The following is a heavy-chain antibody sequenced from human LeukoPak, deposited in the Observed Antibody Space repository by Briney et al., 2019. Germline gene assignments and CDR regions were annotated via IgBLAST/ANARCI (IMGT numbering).Heavy chain of an antibody. Sequence: PGGSLRLSCAASGFTFSSYSMNWVRQAPGKGLEWVSYISSSSSTIYYADSVKGRFTISRDNAKNSLYLQMNSLRAEDTVVYYCAREHCSNTSCPMLNWFDPWGQGTLVTVSS. J-gene: IGHJ5*02. V-gene: IGHV3-48*01. CDR2: ISSSSSTI. CDR3: AREHCSNTSCPMLNWFDP. D-gene: IGHD2-2*01. CDR1: GFTFSSYS.